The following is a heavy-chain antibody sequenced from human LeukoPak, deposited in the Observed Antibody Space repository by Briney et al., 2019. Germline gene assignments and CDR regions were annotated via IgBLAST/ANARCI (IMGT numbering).Heavy chain of an antibody. CDR1: GASIYTSSSY. D-gene: IGHD2-2*02. Sequence: SETLSLTCTVSGASIYTSSSYWGWIRQPPGKGLEWIASVYYTGGTYYSPSLKSRATISVDTSKNQFSLELNSVTAADTAVYYCTTSRTNDCSSPSCYTDYWGQGTLVTVSS. J-gene: IGHJ4*02. CDR3: TTSRTNDCSSPSCYTDY. CDR2: VYYTGGT. V-gene: IGHV4-39*01.